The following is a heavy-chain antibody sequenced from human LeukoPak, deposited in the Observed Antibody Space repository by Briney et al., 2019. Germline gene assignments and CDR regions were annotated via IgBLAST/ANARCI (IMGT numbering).Heavy chain of an antibody. CDR2: FYYSGST. CDR1: GGSISSGGYY. CDR3: ARETNYYDSSGYSSYYFDY. V-gene: IGHV4-31*03. Sequence: SETLSLTCTVSGGSISSGGYYWSWIRQHPGKGLEWIGYFYYSGSTYYNPSLKSRVTISVDTSKNQFSLKLSSVTAADTAVYYCARETNYYDSSGYSSYYFDYWGQGTLVTVSS. J-gene: IGHJ4*02. D-gene: IGHD3-22*01.